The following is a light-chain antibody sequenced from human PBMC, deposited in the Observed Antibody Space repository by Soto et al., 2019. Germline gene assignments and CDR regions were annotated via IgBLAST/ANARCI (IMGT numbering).Light chain of an antibody. CDR1: SSDVGGYNY. CDR2: EVS. CDR3: SSYTRSTTLV. J-gene: IGLJ2*01. V-gene: IGLV2-14*01. Sequence: QSVLTQPASVSGSPGQSITISCTGTSSDVGGYNYVSWYQQHPGKAPKLMIYEVSNRPSGVSNRFSGSESGNTASLTISGLQAEDEADYYCSSYTRSTTLVFGGGTKLTVL.